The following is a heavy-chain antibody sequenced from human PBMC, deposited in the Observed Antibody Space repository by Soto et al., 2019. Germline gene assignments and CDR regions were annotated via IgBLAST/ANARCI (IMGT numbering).Heavy chain of an antibody. V-gene: IGHV4-59*08. CDR1: GGSISSYY. CDR3: ARHGDLTTEFLYYFDY. CDR2: IYYSGST. J-gene: IGHJ4*02. Sequence: SETLSLTCTVSGGSISSYYWSWIRQPPGKGLEWIGYIYYSGSTNYNPSLKSRVTISVDTSKNQFSLKLSSVTAADTAVYYCARHGDLTTEFLYYFDYWGQGTLVTVSS. D-gene: IGHD4-17*01.